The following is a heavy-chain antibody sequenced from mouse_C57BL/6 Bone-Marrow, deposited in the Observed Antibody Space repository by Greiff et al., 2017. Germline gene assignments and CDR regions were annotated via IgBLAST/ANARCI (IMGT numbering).Heavy chain of an antibody. CDR1: GSTFSDYG. J-gene: IGHJ4*01. D-gene: IGHD2-5*01. V-gene: IGHV5-17*01. CDR3: ARRHSNYPYAMDY. Sequence: EVKLVESGGGLVKPGGSLKLSCAASGSTFSDYGMHWVRQAPEKGLEWVAYISSGSSTIYYADTVKGRFTISRDNAKTTLFLQMTSLRSEDTTMFYCARRHSNYPYAMDYWGQGTSVTVSS. CDR2: ISSGSSTI.